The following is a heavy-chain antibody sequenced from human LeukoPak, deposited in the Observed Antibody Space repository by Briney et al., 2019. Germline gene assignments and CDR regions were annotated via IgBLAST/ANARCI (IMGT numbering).Heavy chain of an antibody. D-gene: IGHD4-17*01. CDR3: ARGNTVTEKPFDY. Sequence: SETLSLTCAVYGGSFSGYYWSWIRQPPGKGLEWIGEINHSGSTNYNPSLKSRVTISVDTSKNQFSLKLSSVTAADTAVYYCARGNTVTEKPFDYWGQGTLVTVSS. V-gene: IGHV4-34*01. CDR1: GGSFSGYY. J-gene: IGHJ4*02. CDR2: INHSGST.